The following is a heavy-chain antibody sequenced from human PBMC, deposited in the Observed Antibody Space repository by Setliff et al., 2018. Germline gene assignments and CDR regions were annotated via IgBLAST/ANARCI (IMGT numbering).Heavy chain of an antibody. Sequence: SETLSLTCGVSGYSISSGHFWGWIRQPPGKGLEWLGNIFHSGSTYYNPTLNSRFTISRDSSKNTLYLQMNSLRSEDTALYYCATVGIVGPSIGWYHAHFWGQGALVTVSS. D-gene: IGHD6-19*01. CDR2: IFHSGST. J-gene: IGHJ4*02. CDR1: GYSISSGHF. V-gene: IGHV4-38-2*01. CDR3: ATVGIVGPSIGWYHAHF.